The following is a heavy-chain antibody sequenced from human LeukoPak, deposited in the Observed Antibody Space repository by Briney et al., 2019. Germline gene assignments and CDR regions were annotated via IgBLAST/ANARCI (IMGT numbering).Heavy chain of an antibody. V-gene: IGHV3-48*03. CDR1: GFTFSSYE. CDR3: ARSSSSWRPVPHAIDI. Sequence: TGGSLRLSCAASGFTFSSYEMNWVRQAPGKGREWVSYISSSGSTIYYADSVKGRFTISRDNAKNSLYLQMNSLRAEDTAVYYCARSSSSWRPVPHAIDIWGQGTMVTVSS. D-gene: IGHD6-6*01. J-gene: IGHJ3*02. CDR2: ISSSGSTI.